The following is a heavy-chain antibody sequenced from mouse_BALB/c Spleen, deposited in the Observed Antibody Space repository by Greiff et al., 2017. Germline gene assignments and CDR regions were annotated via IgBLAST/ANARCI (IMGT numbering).Heavy chain of an antibody. J-gene: IGHJ2*01. D-gene: IGHD2-10*02. CDR2: INSNGGST. CDR3: AREGRYGY. V-gene: IGHV5-6-3*01. CDR1: GFTFSSYG. Sequence: EVKLEDSGGGLVQPGGSLKLSCAASGFTFSSYGMSWVRQTPDKRLELVATINSNGGSTYYPDSVKGRFTISRDNAKNTLYLQMSSLKSEDTAMYYCAREGRYGYWGQGTTLTVSS.